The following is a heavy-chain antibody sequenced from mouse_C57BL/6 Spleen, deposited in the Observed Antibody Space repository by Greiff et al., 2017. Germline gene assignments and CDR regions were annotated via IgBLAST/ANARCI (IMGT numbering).Heavy chain of an antibody. CDR2: ISSGSSTI. V-gene: IGHV5-17*01. CDR3: ARWDYGSSYDWYFDV. J-gene: IGHJ1*03. D-gene: IGHD1-1*01. CDR1: GFTFSDYG. Sequence: VKLVESGGGLVKPGGSLKLSCAASGFTFSDYGMHWVRQAPEKGLEWVAYISSGSSTIYYADTVKGRFTISRDNAKNTLFLQMTSLRSEDTAMYYCARWDYGSSYDWYFDVWGTGTTVTVSS.